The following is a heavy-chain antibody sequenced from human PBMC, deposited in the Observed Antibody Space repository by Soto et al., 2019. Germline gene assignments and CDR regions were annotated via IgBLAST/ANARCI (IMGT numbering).Heavy chain of an antibody. CDR2: MNPNSGNT. CDR3: AGEYPQGNCFEP. J-gene: IGHJ5*02. CDR1: GYTFTSYD. Sequence: QVQLVQSGAEVKKPGASVKVSCKASGYTFTSYDMNWVRQATGQGLEWMGWMNPNSGNTGYTQKFQGRVTMTRNTSIRTAYLEMSSLRSEDTAVYYRAGEYPQGNCFEPWGQRTMITVSS. V-gene: IGHV1-8*01.